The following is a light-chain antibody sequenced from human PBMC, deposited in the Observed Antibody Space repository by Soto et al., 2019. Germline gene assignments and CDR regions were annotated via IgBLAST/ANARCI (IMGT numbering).Light chain of an antibody. J-gene: IGKJ2*01. CDR2: GAF. Sequence: EIVMTQSPATLSVSPGERVTLSCRASQSVSSNLAWYQQKPGQAPRLLIYGAFTRATGGPARFSGTGCGTEFTLTISSLQSEDFAFYYCQQYYTWPHTFGQGTQLEIK. CDR3: QQYYTWPHT. V-gene: IGKV3-15*01. CDR1: QSVSSN.